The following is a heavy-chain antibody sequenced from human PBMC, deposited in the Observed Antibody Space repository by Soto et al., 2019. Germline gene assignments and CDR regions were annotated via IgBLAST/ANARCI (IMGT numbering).Heavy chain of an antibody. CDR1: GGSISSRDFY. D-gene: IGHD4-17*01. Sequence: LSLTCTVSGGSISSRDFYWSWIRQPPGKGLEWIGYSSYSGSTYYNPSLSGRVTVSVDTSKNQFSLKLTSVTATDTAVYYCDREYGGSWYFDLWGRGTLVTVSS. V-gene: IGHV4-30-4*08. CDR3: DREYGGSWYFDL. J-gene: IGHJ2*01. CDR2: SSYSGST.